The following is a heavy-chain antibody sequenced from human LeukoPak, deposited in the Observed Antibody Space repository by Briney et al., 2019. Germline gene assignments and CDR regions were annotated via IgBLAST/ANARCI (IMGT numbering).Heavy chain of an antibody. V-gene: IGHV3-9*01. J-gene: IGHJ6*03. Sequence: GGSLRLSCAASVFTFDDYAMHWVRQAPGKGLEWVSGISWNSGSIGYADSVKGRFTISGDNAKNSLYLKMNSLRAEDTALYYCAKDNYEDDYYMYVWGKGTTVTVSS. D-gene: IGHD4-17*01. CDR1: VFTFDDYA. CDR3: AKDNYEDDYYMYV. CDR2: ISWNSGSI.